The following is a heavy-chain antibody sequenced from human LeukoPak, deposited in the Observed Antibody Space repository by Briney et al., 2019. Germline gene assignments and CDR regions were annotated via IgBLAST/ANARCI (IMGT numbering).Heavy chain of an antibody. D-gene: IGHD4-17*01. J-gene: IGHJ3*02. V-gene: IGHV3-7*05. CDR1: GFTLSSYW. Sequence: PGGSLRLSCAASGFTLSSYWMSWVRQAPGKGLEWVATIKQDGSQKEYVDSVKGRFTISRDNAKNSLYLQVNSLRAEDTAVYYCARDPTVTNFHDAFDIWGQGTMVTVSS. CDR2: IKQDGSQK. CDR3: ARDPTVTNFHDAFDI.